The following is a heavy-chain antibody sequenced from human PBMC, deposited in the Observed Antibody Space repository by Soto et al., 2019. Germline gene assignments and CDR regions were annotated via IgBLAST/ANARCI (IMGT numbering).Heavy chain of an antibody. Sequence: SGGSLRLSCAASGFTFSSYAMSWVRQAPGKGLEWVSAISGSGGSTYYADSVKGRFTISRDNSKNTLYLQMNSLRAEDTDVYYCAKSLYDFQDAFDIWGQGTMVTVSS. CDR1: GFTFSSYA. J-gene: IGHJ3*02. CDR3: AKSLYDFQDAFDI. CDR2: ISGSGGST. D-gene: IGHD3-3*01. V-gene: IGHV3-23*01.